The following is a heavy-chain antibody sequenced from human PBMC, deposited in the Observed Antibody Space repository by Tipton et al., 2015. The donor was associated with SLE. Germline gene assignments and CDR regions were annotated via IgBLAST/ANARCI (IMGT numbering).Heavy chain of an antibody. D-gene: IGHD3-10*01. Sequence: LRLSCTVSGGSISSGGYYWSWIRQHPGKGLEWIGYIYYSGSTYYNPSLKSRVTISVDTSKNQFSLKLSSVTAADTAAYYCARDVPHYYGSGSDYWGQGTLVTVSS. CDR3: ARDVPHYYGSGSDY. CDR1: GGSISSGGYY. V-gene: IGHV4-31*02. J-gene: IGHJ4*02. CDR2: IYYSGST.